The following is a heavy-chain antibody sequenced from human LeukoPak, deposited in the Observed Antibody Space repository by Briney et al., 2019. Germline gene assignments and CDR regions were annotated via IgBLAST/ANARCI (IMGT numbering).Heavy chain of an antibody. D-gene: IGHD3-10*01. CDR2: IKQDGTEK. J-gene: IGHJ5*01. CDR1: GFTFTTYW. Sequence: GESLRLSCAASGFTFTTYWMSWVRQAPGKGLEWVANIKQDGTEKYYVDSVKGRFTISRDDSKKMLYLQMNSLRPEDTAVYYCARGRRSGGITMIRGVKDRGWFDFWGQGTLVTVSS. CDR3: ARGRRSGGITMIRGVKDRGWFDF. V-gene: IGHV3-7*01.